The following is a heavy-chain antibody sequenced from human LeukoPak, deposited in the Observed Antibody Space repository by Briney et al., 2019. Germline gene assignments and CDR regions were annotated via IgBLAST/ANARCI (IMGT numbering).Heavy chain of an antibody. CDR3: ASSPTPPLMIAARPLLGPANWFDP. CDR2: MYHSGST. J-gene: IGHJ5*02. V-gene: IGHV4-30-2*01. CDR1: GGSISIGGYS. Sequence: PSETLSLTCAVSGGSISIGGYSWSWIRQPTGKRLEWIGYMYHSGSTNYNPSLKSRVTISVDTSKNQFSLKLSSVTAADTAVYYCASSPTPPLMIAARPLLGPANWFDPWGQGTLVTVSS. D-gene: IGHD6-6*01.